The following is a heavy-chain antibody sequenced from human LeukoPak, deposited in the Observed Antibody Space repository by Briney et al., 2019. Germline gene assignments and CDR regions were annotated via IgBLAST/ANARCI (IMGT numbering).Heavy chain of an antibody. V-gene: IGHV3-66*01. D-gene: IGHD6-19*01. CDR3: ARDRVYSSGWYYHY. Sequence: QSGGSLRLSCAASGFTVSSNYMSWVRQAPGKGLEWVSVIYSGGSTYYADSVKGRFTISRDNSKNTLYLQMNSLRAEDTAVYYCARDRVYSSGWYYHYWGQGTLVTVSS. CDR2: IYSGGST. J-gene: IGHJ4*02. CDR1: GFTVSSNY.